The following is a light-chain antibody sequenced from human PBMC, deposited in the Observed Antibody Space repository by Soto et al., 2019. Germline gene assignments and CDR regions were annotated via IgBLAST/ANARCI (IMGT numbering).Light chain of an antibody. CDR1: QSISSW. V-gene: IGKV1-5*03. CDR2: KAS. CDR3: QQYNSYPWT. Sequence: DIQMTQSPSTLSASVGDRVTITCRASQSISSWLAWYQQKPGKAPKLLIYKASRLGSGVPSSFSASGSGTEFTLTISSLQPDDFATYYCQQYNSYPWTFGQGTKMEIK. J-gene: IGKJ1*01.